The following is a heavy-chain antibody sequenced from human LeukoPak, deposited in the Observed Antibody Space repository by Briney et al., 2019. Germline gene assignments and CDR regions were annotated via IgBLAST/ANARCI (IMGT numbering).Heavy chain of an antibody. Sequence: GESLQISCQGSGYSFTSYWIGWVRQMPGKGLEWMGIIYPGDSDTRYSPSFQGQVTISADKSISTAYLQWSSLKASDTAMYYCASTYYYDSSGYYIGPFILWGQGTLVTVSS. V-gene: IGHV5-51*01. CDR3: ASTYYYDSSGYYIGPFIL. J-gene: IGHJ4*02. D-gene: IGHD3-22*01. CDR1: GYSFTSYW. CDR2: IYPGDSDT.